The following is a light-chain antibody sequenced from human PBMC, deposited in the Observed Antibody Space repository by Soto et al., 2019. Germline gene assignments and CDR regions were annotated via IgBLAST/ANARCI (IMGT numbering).Light chain of an antibody. CDR3: QQYNSWPLT. J-gene: IGKJ4*01. Sequence: EIVMTESPATLSVSPGEIATLSCRASQSVGSDLACYQQKPCQAPRLVIYDIFTRATGVPNRISGSGSGTEFTLTISSLQSEDFAVYYCQQYNSWPLTLGGGTKVEIK. CDR2: DIF. V-gene: IGKV3D-15*01. CDR1: QSVGSD.